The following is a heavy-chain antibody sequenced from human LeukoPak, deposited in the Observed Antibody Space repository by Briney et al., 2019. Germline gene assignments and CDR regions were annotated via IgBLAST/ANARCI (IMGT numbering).Heavy chain of an antibody. Sequence: GGSLRLSCAASGFTFSTYAMSWVRQAPGKGLEWVSLIGGSDGRTRYADSVKGRFTISRDNSKNSLYLQMNSLRVEDTAMYYCARDYCSGGRCYSVDYWGQGTLVTVSS. CDR3: ARDYCSGGRCYSVDY. D-gene: IGHD2-15*01. CDR1: GFTFSTYA. J-gene: IGHJ4*02. CDR2: IGGSDGRT. V-gene: IGHV3-23*01.